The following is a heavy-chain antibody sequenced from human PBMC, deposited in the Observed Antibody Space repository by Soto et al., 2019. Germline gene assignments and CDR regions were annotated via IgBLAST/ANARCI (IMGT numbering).Heavy chain of an antibody. D-gene: IGHD3-16*01. J-gene: IGHJ6*02. CDR1: GGSISSGGYS. CDR2: IYHSGST. Sequence: TCAVSGGSISSGGYSWSWIRQPPGKGLEWIGYIYHSGSTYYNPSLKSRVTISVDRSKNQFSLKLSSVTAADTAVYCCARGGDYGTFGYYYYYGMDVWGLGTTVTVSS. CDR3: ARGGDYGTFGYYYYYGMDV. V-gene: IGHV4-30-2*01.